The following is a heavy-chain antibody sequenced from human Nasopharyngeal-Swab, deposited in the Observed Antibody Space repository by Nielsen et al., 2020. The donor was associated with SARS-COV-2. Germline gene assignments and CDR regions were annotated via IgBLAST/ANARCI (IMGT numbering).Heavy chain of an antibody. V-gene: IGHV3-48*02. CDR2: ISSSSSTI. D-gene: IGHD1-26*01. Sequence: GESLKISCAASGFTFSSYWMNWVRQAPGKGLEWVSYISSSSSTIYHADSVKGRFTISRDNAKNSLYLQMNSLRDEDTAVYYCARDLLGLPYYYGMDVWGQGTTVTVSS. CDR3: ARDLLGLPYYYGMDV. J-gene: IGHJ6*02. CDR1: GFTFSSYW.